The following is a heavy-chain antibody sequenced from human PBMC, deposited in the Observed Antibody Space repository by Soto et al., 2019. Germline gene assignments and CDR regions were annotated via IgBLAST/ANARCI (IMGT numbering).Heavy chain of an antibody. CDR2: INPNSGGT. V-gene: IGHV1-2*04. CDR3: ARAMSSGWYLNFDY. D-gene: IGHD6-19*01. Sequence: QVQLVQSGAEVKKPGASVKVSCKASGYTFTGYYMHWVRQAPGQGLEWMGWINPNSGGTNYAQKFQGWVTMARDTSISTAYMELSRVRSDDTAVYYCARAMSSGWYLNFDYWGQGTLVTVSS. CDR1: GYTFTGYY. J-gene: IGHJ4*02.